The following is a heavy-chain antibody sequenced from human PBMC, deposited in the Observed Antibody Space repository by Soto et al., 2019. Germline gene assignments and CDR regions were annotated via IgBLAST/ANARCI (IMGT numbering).Heavy chain of an antibody. J-gene: IGHJ5*02. CDR1: GFTFSNYA. CDR3: AKGQSTYYDFWSRYYDWFDP. D-gene: IGHD3-3*01. Sequence: GSLRLSCAASGFTFSNYAMSWVRQAPGKGLEWISTISGNGGSTYYADSVKGRFTISRDNSKNTLYLQMNSLRAEDTAVYYCAKGQSTYYDFWSRYYDWFDPWGQGTLVTVSS. CDR2: ISGNGGST. V-gene: IGHV3-23*01.